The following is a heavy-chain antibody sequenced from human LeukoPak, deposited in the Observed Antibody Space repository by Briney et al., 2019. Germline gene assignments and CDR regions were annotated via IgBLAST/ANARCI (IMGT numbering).Heavy chain of an antibody. CDR1: GGSISSGTYH. Sequence: PSETLSLTCTVSGGSISSGTYHWSWIRQYPEKGLEWIGHISYGGTTYYNPSLKSQVTISLDTSRNHFSLKLNSVTAADTAVYYCARAVGGNWFDPWGQGTLVTVSS. D-gene: IGHD2-15*01. CDR3: ARAVGGNWFDP. J-gene: IGHJ5*02. CDR2: ISYGGTT. V-gene: IGHV4-31*01.